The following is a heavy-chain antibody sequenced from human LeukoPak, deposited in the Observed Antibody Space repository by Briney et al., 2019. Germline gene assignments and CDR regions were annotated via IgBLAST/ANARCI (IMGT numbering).Heavy chain of an antibody. D-gene: IGHD2-15*01. J-gene: IGHJ4*02. CDR3: ARRVDVYHYFDY. Sequence: SETLSLTCTVSGGSISSYYWSWIRQPPGKGLEWIGYIYYSGSTNYNPSLKSRVTMSVDTSKNQFSLRLTSVTAADTAVYYCARRVDVYHYFDYWGQGTLVTVSS. V-gene: IGHV4-59*08. CDR2: IYYSGST. CDR1: GGSISSYY.